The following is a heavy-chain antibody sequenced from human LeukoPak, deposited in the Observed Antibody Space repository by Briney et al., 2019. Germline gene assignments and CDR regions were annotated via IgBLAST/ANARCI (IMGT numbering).Heavy chain of an antibody. Sequence: ASVKVSCKASGYTFTDYYMHWVRQAPGQGLEWMGWINPNSGDTNYAQKLQGRVTMTTDTSTSTAYMELRSLRSDDTAVYYCARDSGYSSSWYYYGMDVWGQGTTVTVSS. CDR3: ARDSGYSSSWYYYGMDV. CDR2: INPNSGDT. V-gene: IGHV1-2*02. CDR1: GYTFTDYY. D-gene: IGHD6-13*01. J-gene: IGHJ6*02.